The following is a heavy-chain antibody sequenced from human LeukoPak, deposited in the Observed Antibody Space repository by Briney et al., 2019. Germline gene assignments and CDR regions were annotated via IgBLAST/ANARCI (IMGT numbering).Heavy chain of an antibody. CDR1: GGSISSGDYY. J-gene: IGHJ4*02. D-gene: IGHD6-19*01. CDR2: VYYSGST. Sequence: SETPSLTCTVSGGSISSGDYYWSWIRQPPGKGLEWIGYVYYSGSTYYNPSLKSRVTISVDTFKNQFSLKLSSVTAADTAVYYCARAGMGSGWAYYFDYWGQGTLVTVSS. V-gene: IGHV4-30-4*01. CDR3: ARAGMGSGWAYYFDY.